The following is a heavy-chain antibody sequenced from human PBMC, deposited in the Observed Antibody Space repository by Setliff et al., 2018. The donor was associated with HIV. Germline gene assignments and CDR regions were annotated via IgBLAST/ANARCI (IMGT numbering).Heavy chain of an antibody. V-gene: IGHV4-34*01. CDR2: INHSGST. CDR3: ARGRLYGVVDY. D-gene: IGHD3-10*01. J-gene: IGHJ4*02. Sequence: SETLSLTCAVDGGSFSGYCRSWIRQPPGKGLEWIGEINHSGSTNYNPSLKSRVTISVDTSKNQFSLKLSSVTAADTAVYYCARGRLYGVVDYWGQGTLVTVPS. CDR1: GGSFSGYC.